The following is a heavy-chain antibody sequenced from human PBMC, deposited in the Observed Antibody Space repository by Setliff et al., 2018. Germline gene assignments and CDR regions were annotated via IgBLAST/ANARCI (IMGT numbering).Heavy chain of an antibody. V-gene: IGHV3-7*01. Sequence: GGSLRLSCAASGFTFSRYWMSWVRQAPGKGLEWVANIKQDGSEKYYVDSVKGRFTISRDNAKNSLYLQMNSLRAEDTAVYYCARDRRPFNWGGNDAFDIWGQGTMVTVS. CDR3: ARDRRPFNWGGNDAFDI. J-gene: IGHJ3*02. D-gene: IGHD7-27*01. CDR1: GFTFSRYW. CDR2: IKQDGSEK.